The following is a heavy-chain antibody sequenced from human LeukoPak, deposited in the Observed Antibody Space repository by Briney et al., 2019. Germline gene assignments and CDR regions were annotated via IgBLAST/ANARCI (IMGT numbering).Heavy chain of an antibody. CDR1: GYTFTSYG. J-gene: IGHJ6*03. Sequence: ASVKVSCKASGYTFTSYGISWVRQAPGQGLEWMGWISAYNGNTNYAQKLQGRVTMTTDTSTSTAYMELRSLRSDDTAVYYCARAGHNWNDEGYYMDVWGKGTTVTVSS. CDR2: ISAYNGNT. CDR3: ARAGHNWNDEGYYMDV. D-gene: IGHD1-1*01. V-gene: IGHV1-18*01.